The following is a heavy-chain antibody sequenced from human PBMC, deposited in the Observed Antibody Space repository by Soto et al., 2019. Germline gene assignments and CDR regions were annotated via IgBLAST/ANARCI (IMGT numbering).Heavy chain of an antibody. CDR1: GFAVNSKY. V-gene: IGHV3-15*07. D-gene: IGHD3-22*01. Sequence: GGSLRLSCAASGFAVNSKYMTWVRQAPGKGLEGVGRIKSKGGGETKDYAAPVKGRFTISRDDSKNTVYLQMDSLKTDDTAVYYCTHQGDFYDRLDSWGQGTLVTVSS. J-gene: IGHJ4*02. CDR3: THQGDFYDRLDS. CDR2: IKSKGGGETK.